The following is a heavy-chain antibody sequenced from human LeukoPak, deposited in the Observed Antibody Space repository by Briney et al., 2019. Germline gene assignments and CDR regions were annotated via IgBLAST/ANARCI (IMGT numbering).Heavy chain of an antibody. V-gene: IGHV4-34*01. J-gene: IGHJ6*03. CDR1: GGSFSCYY. CDR2: INHSGST. D-gene: IGHD6-6*01. CDR3: ARESSNYYMAV. Sequence: SETLSLTCAVYGGSFSCYYWSWLRQPPGKGLQWLGEINHSGSTNYNPSLKSLVTISADTSPKQFSLKLSSVTAADTAVYYCARESSNYYMAVWGKGTTVTVSS.